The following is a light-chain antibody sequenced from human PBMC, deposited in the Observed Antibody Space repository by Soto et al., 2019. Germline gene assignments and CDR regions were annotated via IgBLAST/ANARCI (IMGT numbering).Light chain of an antibody. CDR3: QQFRYPLT. CDR2: DVS. Sequence: AIQLTQSPSSLSASVGDRVTITCRASQGLSGALAWYQQLPGNPPKLLIYDVSSLQSGVPSRFSGSGSGAEFTLTISSLQPEDFASYYCQQFRYPLTFGGGTKVEI. CDR1: QGLSGA. J-gene: IGKJ4*01. V-gene: IGKV1-13*02.